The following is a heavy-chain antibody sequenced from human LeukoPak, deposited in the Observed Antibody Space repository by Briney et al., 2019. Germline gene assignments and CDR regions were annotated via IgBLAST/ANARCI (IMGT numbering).Heavy chain of an antibody. CDR1: GGSISSGDYY. Sequence: PSETLSLTCTVSGGSISSGDYYWSWIRQPPGKGLEWIGYIYYSGSTYYNPSLKSRVTISVDKSKNQFSLKLSSVTAADTAAYYCASRRGIAVAGTHFDYWGQGTLVTVSS. CDR2: IYYSGST. CDR3: ASRRGIAVAGTHFDY. D-gene: IGHD6-19*01. V-gene: IGHV4-30-4*01. J-gene: IGHJ4*02.